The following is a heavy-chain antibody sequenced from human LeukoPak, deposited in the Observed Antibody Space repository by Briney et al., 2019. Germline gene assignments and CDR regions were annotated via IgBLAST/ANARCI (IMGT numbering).Heavy chain of an antibody. V-gene: IGHV3-21*01. CDR2: ISSSGSYI. CDR3: ARDLGSGIYGTFDY. Sequence: GGSLRLSCAASGFTFNSDSMNWVRQAPGKGLEWVSSISSSGSYIYYADSVKGRFTISRDNAKNSLYLQMNSLRVEDTAVYYCARDLGSGIYGTFDYWGQGTLVTVSS. J-gene: IGHJ4*02. CDR1: GFTFNSDS. D-gene: IGHD3-10*01.